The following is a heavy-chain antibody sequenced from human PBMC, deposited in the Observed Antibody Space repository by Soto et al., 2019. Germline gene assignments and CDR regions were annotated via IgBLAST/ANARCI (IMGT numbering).Heavy chain of an antibody. Sequence: QVQLQESGPGLVNPSGTLSLTCAVSGGSITSNWWRWVRQPPGKGLEWIGEIHHSGSFNYNPSLRSRVTISIQKSTNQLYLKLTSVTAADTAVHYCVRNDWYRFDPWGQGTLVTVSS. CDR1: GGSITSNW. CDR2: IHHSGSF. CDR3: VRNDWYRFDP. D-gene: IGHD3-9*01. J-gene: IGHJ5*02. V-gene: IGHV4-4*02.